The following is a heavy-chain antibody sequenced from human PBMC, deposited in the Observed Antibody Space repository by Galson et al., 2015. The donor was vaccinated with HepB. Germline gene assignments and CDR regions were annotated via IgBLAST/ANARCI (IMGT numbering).Heavy chain of an antibody. CDR3: AKDEDYTIGFGVTSVIARFDN. J-gene: IGHJ4*01. D-gene: IGHD3-3*01. V-gene: IGHV3-30*18. CDR1: GFTFSSNG. CDR2: ISYGGSNK. Sequence: SLRLSCAASGFTFSSNGMHWVRQAPGKGLEWVALISYGGSNKYYADSVKGRFTISRDNSRKTLSLQMNSLRTEDTAMYYCAKDEDYTIGFGVTSVIARFDNWGQGTLVTVSS.